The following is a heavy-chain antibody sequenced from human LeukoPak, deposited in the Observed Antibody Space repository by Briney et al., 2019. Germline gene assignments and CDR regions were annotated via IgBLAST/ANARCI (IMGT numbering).Heavy chain of an antibody. CDR1: GFTFSDYY. CDR3: ARAGRGVTMVRGVITPNWFDP. V-gene: IGHV3-11*06. D-gene: IGHD3-10*01. CDR2: ISSSSSYT. J-gene: IGHJ5*02. Sequence: KSGGSLRLSCAASGFTFSDYYMSWIRQAPGKGLEWVSYISSSSSYTNYADSVKGRFTISRDNAKNSLYLQMNSLRAEDTAVYYCARAGRGVTMVRGVITPNWFDPWGQGTLVTVSS.